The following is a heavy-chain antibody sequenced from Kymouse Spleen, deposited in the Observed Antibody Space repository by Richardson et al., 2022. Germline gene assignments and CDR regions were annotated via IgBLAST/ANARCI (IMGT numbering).Heavy chain of an antibody. CDR2: IYYSGST. J-gene: IGHJ4*02. CDR1: GGSISSSSYY. Sequence: QLQLQESGPGLVKPSETLSLTCTVSGGSISSSSYYWGWIRQPPGKGLEWIGSIYYSGSTYYNPSLKSRVTISVDTSKNQFSLKLSSVTAADTAVYYCARRGITGTTFDYWGQGTLVTVSS. V-gene: IGHV4-39*01. CDR3: ARRGITGTTFDY. D-gene: IGHD1-7*01.